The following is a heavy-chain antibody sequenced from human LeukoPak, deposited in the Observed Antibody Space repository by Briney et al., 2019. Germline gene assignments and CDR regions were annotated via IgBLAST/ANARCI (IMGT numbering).Heavy chain of an antibody. CDR3: AKGCGSSSFCYYYVDV. V-gene: IGHV3-23*01. D-gene: IGHD6-13*01. CDR1: GFTFSSYA. CDR2: ISGSGGST. Sequence: GGSLRLSCAASGFTFSSYAMSWVRQAPGKGLEWVSAISGSGGSTYYADSVKGRFTISRDNSKNTLYLQMNSLRAEDTAVYYCAKGCGSSSFCYYYVDVWGKGTTVTVSS. J-gene: IGHJ6*03.